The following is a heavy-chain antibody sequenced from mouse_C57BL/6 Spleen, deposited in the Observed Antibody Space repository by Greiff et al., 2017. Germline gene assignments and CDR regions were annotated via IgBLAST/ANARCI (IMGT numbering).Heavy chain of an antibody. J-gene: IGHJ2*01. V-gene: IGHV1-81*01. CDR2: IYPRSGNT. CDR1: GYTFTSYG. D-gene: IGHD4-1*01. CDR3: ARYVLTGYYFDY. Sequence: VQLQQSGAELARPGASVKLSCKASGYTFTSYGLSWVKQRTGQGLEWIGEIYPRSGNTYYNEKFKGKATLTADKSSSTAYMELRSLTSEDSAVYFCARYVLTGYYFDYWGQGTTLTVSS.